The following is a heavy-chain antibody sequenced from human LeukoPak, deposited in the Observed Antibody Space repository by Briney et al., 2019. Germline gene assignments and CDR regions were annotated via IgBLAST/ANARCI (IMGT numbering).Heavy chain of an antibody. Sequence: PSETLSLTCTVSGGSISSGGYYWSWIRQHPGKGLEWIGYIYYSGSTYYNPSLKSRVTISVDTSKNQFSLKLSSVTAADTAVYYCASSRGKDYNFWSGYYPGYNWFDPWGQGTLVTVSS. V-gene: IGHV4-31*03. J-gene: IGHJ5*02. CDR2: IYYSGST. CDR3: ASSRGKDYNFWSGYYPGYNWFDP. D-gene: IGHD3-3*01. CDR1: GGSISSGGYY.